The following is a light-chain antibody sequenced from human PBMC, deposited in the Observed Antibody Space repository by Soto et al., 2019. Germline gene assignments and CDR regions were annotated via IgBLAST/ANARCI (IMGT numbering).Light chain of an antibody. CDR3: QQSSNSVT. Sequence: EIVLTQSPATLSLSPGERATLSCRASQSVSSYLAWYQQKPGQAPRLLIYDASNRATGIPARFSGSGSGTDFTLTISSLEPEDFAVYYCQQSSNSVTFGQGTKVEIK. V-gene: IGKV3-11*01. J-gene: IGKJ1*01. CDR1: QSVSSY. CDR2: DAS.